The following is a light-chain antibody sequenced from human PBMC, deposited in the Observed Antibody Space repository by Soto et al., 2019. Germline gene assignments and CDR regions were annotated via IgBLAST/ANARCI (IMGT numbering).Light chain of an antibody. CDR2: EVN. J-gene: IGLJ1*01. CDR3: SSYAGSNNV. V-gene: IGLV2-8*01. Sequence: QSVLTQPPSASGSPGQSVTISCTGTSSDVGGYNSVSWYQQHPGKAPKLMIYEVNKRPSGVPDRFSGSKSGNTASLTVSGLQAEDEADYYSSSYAGSNNVFGTGTKVTVL. CDR1: SSDVGGYNS.